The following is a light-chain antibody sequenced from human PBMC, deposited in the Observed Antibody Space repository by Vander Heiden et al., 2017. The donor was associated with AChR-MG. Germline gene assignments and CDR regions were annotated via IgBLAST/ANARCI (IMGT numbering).Light chain of an antibody. V-gene: IGKV1-5*01. J-gene: IGKJ1*01. CDR3: QQYDSYAVWT. Sequence: DIQMTQSPSTLSASVGDRVTITCRASQSISTWVAWYQQKPGKAPHLLIFDASTLESGVPSRFSDSGSGTEFTLTINSLQPDDFATYYCQQYDSYAVWTFGQGTMVEIK. CDR2: DAS. CDR1: QSISTW.